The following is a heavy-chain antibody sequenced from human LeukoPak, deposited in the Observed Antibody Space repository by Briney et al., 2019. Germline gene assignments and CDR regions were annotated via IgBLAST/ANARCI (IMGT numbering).Heavy chain of an antibody. D-gene: IGHD1-26*01. Sequence: PGGSLRPSCAASGFTFSSYGMHWVRQAPGKGLEWVAVISYDGSNKYYADSVKGRFTISRDNSKNTLYLQMNSLRAEDTAVYYCAKTGSGSYYSDFDYWGQGTLVTVSS. CDR2: ISYDGSNK. CDR1: GFTFSSYG. V-gene: IGHV3-30*18. CDR3: AKTGSGSYYSDFDY. J-gene: IGHJ4*02.